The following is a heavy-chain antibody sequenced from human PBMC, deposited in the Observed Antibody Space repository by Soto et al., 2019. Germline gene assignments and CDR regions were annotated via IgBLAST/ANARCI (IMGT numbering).Heavy chain of an antibody. D-gene: IGHD6-13*01. V-gene: IGHV1-69*08. J-gene: IGHJ4*02. Sequence: QVQLVQSGAEVKKPGSSVKVSCKASGGTFSSYTISWVRQAPGQGLEWMGRIIPILGIANYAQKFQGRVTITADKSTSTAYMELSSLRSEDTAVYYCARDRQQLDPPPQLDYWGQGTLVTVSS. CDR3: ARDRQQLDPPPQLDY. CDR1: GGTFSSYT. CDR2: IIPILGIA.